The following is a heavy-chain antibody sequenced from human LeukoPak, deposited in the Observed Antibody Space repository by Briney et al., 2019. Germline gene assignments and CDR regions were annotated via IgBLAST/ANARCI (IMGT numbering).Heavy chain of an antibody. CDR3: TTDRWPTGSYYD. Sequence: GGSLRLSCAASGFTFSNAWMSWVRQAPGKGLEWVGRIKSKTDGGTTDYAAPVEGRFTISRDDSKNTLYLQMNSLKTEDTAVYYCTTDRWPTGSYYDWGQGTLVTVSS. CDR2: IKSKTDGGTT. D-gene: IGHD1-26*01. CDR1: GFTFSNAW. V-gene: IGHV3-15*01. J-gene: IGHJ4*02.